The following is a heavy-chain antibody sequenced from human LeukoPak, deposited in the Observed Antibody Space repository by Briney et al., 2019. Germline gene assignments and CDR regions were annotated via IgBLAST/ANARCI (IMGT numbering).Heavy chain of an antibody. J-gene: IGHJ6*02. CDR3: ARDRWLHYYCYGMDV. D-gene: IGHD4-23*01. Sequence: PPETLSLTCTVSGGSISSYYWSWIRQPPGKGLEWIGYIYYSGSTNYNPSLKSRVTISVDTSKNQFSLKLSSVTAADTAVYYCARDRWLHYYCYGMDVWGQGTTVTVSS. CDR2: IYYSGST. CDR1: GGSISSYY. V-gene: IGHV4-59*01.